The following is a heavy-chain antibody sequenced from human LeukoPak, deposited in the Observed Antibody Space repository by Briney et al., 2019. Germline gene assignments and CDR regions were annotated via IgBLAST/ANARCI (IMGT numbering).Heavy chain of an antibody. V-gene: IGHV3-73*01. CDR3: TRHRGLWGNAFDI. Sequence: GGSLRLSCAVSGFTFSGSAMHWVRQASGKGLEWVGRIRSKANSYATAYAASVKGRFTISRDDSKNTAYLQMNSLKTEDTAVYYCTRHRGLWGNAFDIWGQGTMVTVSS. CDR2: IRSKANSYAT. J-gene: IGHJ3*02. D-gene: IGHD3-10*01. CDR1: GFTFSGSA.